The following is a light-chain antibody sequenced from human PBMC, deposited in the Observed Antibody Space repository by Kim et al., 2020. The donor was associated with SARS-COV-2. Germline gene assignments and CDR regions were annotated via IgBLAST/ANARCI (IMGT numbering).Light chain of an antibody. V-gene: IGKV3-11*01. CDR2: DAS. Sequence: EIVLTQSPATLSLSPWERATLSCRASQSVHTFLAWYQQKPGQAPSLLIYDASNRATGVPARFTGSGSGTDFTLTISSLEPEDFAVYYCHHRSDWPLTFGGGTKVDIK. CDR3: HHRSDWPLT. CDR1: QSVHTF. J-gene: IGKJ4*01.